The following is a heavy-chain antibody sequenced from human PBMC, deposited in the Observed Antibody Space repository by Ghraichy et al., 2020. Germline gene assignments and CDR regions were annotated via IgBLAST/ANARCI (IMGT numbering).Heavy chain of an antibody. Sequence: GGSLRLSCAASGFTFSSYGMHWVRQAPGKGLEWVAVISYDGSNKYYADSVKGRFTISRDNSKNTLYLQMNSLKAEDTAVYYCAKDTPGRDDAFDIWGQGTMVTVSS. CDR3: AKDTPGRDDAFDI. CDR1: GFTFSSYG. V-gene: IGHV3-30*18. CDR2: ISYDGSNK. J-gene: IGHJ3*02.